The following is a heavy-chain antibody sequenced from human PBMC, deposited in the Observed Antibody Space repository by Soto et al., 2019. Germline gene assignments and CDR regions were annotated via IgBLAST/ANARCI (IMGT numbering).Heavy chain of an antibody. CDR1: GFTFSSYG. CDR2: ISYDGSNK. CDR3: AKSGTWIQLWLRDY. V-gene: IGHV3-30*18. Sequence: QVQLLESGGGVVQPGRSLRLSCAASGFTFSSYGMHWVRQAPGKGLEWVAVISYDGSNKYYADSVKGRFTISRDNSKNTLYLQMNSLRAEDTAVYYCAKSGTWIQLWLRDYWGQGTLVTVSS. D-gene: IGHD5-18*01. J-gene: IGHJ4*02.